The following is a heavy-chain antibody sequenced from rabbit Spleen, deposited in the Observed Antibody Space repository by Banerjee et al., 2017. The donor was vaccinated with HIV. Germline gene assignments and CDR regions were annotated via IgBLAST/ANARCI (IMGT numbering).Heavy chain of an antibody. CDR3: ARDNPGDGYLFFDL. CDR1: GFTLNTYW. Sequence: EESGGDLVKPGASLTLTCKASGFTLNTYWICWVRQAPGKGLEWIGCIDTGDGSTYYATWVNGRFTLSRSTSLNTVTLQMTSLTAADTATYFCARDNPGDGYLFFDLWGPGTLVTVS. J-gene: IGHJ4*01. D-gene: IGHD3-1*01. V-gene: IGHV1S47*01. CDR2: IDTGDGST.